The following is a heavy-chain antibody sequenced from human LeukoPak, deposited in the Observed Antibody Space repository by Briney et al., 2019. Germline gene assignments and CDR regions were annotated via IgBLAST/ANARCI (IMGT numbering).Heavy chain of an antibody. CDR3: ARDDYYDSSGYYALDY. CDR1: GYTFTSYC. V-gene: IGHV1-46*01. J-gene: IGHJ4*02. D-gene: IGHD3-22*01. Sequence: GASVKVSCKASGYTFTSYCMHWVRQAPGHGLEWMGIINPSGGSTSYAQKFQGRVTMTRDTSTSTVYMELSSLRSEDTAVYYSARDDYYDSSGYYALDYWGQGTLVTVSS. CDR2: INPSGGST.